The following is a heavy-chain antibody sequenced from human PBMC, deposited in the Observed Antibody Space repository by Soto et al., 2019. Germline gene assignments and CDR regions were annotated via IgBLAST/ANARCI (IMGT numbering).Heavy chain of an antibody. CDR2: ISAYNGNT. J-gene: IGHJ5*02. Sequence: QVQLVQSGAEVKKPGASVKVSCKASGYTFTSYGISWVRQAPGQGLEWMGWISAYNGNTNYAQKLQGRVTMTTDTSTSTAYIELRSLRSDDTAVYYCARDLGYYEGSEVCDPWGQGTLVTVSS. CDR3: ARDLGYYEGSEVCDP. CDR1: GYTFTSYG. D-gene: IGHD3-10*01. V-gene: IGHV1-18*01.